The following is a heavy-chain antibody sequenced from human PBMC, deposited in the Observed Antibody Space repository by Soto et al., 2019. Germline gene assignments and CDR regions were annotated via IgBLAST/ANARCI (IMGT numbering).Heavy chain of an antibody. CDR3: AKPSGSCLRLRPRDYYYGIYV. CDR1: GFTFSSYA. D-gene: IGHD5-18*01. Sequence: PGGNLRLSCAASGFTFSSYAMSWVRQAPGKGLEWVSAISGSGGSTYYADSVKGRFTISRDNSKNTLYLQMNSLRAEDKDVYYCAKPSGSCLRLRPRDYYYGIYVWGPVT. V-gene: IGHV3-23*01. J-gene: IGHJ6*02. CDR2: ISGSGGST.